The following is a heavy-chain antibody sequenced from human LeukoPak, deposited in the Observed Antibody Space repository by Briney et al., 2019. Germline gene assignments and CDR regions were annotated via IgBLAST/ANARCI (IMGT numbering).Heavy chain of an antibody. Sequence: PSQTLSLTCTVSGGSISSGDYYWSWIRQPPGKGLEWIGYIYYSGSTYYNPSLKSRVTISVDTSKNQFSLKLSSVTAADTAVYYCARALRGYSYGPPPAFGYWGQGTLVTVSS. V-gene: IGHV4-30-4*01. J-gene: IGHJ4*02. CDR2: IYYSGST. D-gene: IGHD5-18*01. CDR3: ARALRGYSYGPPPAFGY. CDR1: GGSISSGDYY.